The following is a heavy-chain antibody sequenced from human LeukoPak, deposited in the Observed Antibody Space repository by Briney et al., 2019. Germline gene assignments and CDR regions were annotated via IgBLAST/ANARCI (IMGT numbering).Heavy chain of an antibody. CDR3: ARSIVVVPAATRKYYYYGMDV. V-gene: IGHV3-21*01. Sequence: GGSLGLSCAASGFTFSSYSVNWVRQAPGKGLEWVSSISSSSSSYIYYADSVKGRFTISRDNAKNSLYLQMNSRRAEDTAVYYCARSIVVVPAATRKYYYYGMDVWGRGTTVTVSS. CDR1: GFTFSSYS. J-gene: IGHJ6*02. D-gene: IGHD2-2*01. CDR2: ISSSSSSYI.